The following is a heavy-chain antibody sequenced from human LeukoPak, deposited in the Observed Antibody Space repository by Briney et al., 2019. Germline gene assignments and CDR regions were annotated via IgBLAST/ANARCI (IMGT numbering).Heavy chain of an antibody. V-gene: IGHV1-69*01. CDR3: ARARGGLIAAASARYFDY. CDR2: IIPIFGTA. CDR1: GGTFSSYA. D-gene: IGHD6-13*01. Sequence: SSVTVSCKASGGTFSSYAISWVRQAPGQGLEWMGGIIPIFGTANYAQKFQGRVTITADESTSTAYMELSSLRSEDTAVYYCARARGGLIAAASARYFDYWGQGTLVTVSS. J-gene: IGHJ4*02.